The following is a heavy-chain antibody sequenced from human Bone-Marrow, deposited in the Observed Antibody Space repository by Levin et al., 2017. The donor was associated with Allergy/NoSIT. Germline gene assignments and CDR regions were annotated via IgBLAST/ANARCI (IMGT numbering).Heavy chain of an antibody. J-gene: IGHJ4*02. CDR3: AHSGTYDSVNLRGRIAY. CDR2: INHSGSS. Sequence: SETLSLTCAVYGGSFSGNYWSWIRQIPGKGLEWIGEINHSGSSNYNPSLKSRVTISGDTSKNQFSLKLSSVTAADTAVYYCAHSGTYDSVNLRGRIAYWGQGTLVTVSS. D-gene: IGHD1-26*01. CDR1: GGSFSGNY. V-gene: IGHV4-34*01.